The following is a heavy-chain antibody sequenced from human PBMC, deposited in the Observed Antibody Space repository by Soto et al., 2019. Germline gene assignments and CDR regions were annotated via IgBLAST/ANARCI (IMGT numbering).Heavy chain of an antibody. J-gene: IGHJ4*02. V-gene: IGHV4-30-4*02. D-gene: IGHD2-2*03. Sequence: SETLSLTCTVSGGSISSGDYYWSWIRQPPGKGLEWIGYIYYSGSTYYNPSLKSRVTISVDTSKNQFSLKLISVTTADTAVYFCAREGNLGRWIQPLDSWGQGTLVT. CDR3: AREGNLGRWIQPLDS. CDR1: GGSISSGDYY. CDR2: IYYSGST.